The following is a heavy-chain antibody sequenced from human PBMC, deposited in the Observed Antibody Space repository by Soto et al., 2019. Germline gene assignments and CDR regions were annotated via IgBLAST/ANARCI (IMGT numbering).Heavy chain of an antibody. J-gene: IGHJ4*02. CDR3: ARTVGGSCDSFPLCLFDY. V-gene: IGHV4-31*03. CDR2: IYYSGST. Sequence: PSETLSLTCTVSGGSISSGGYYWSWIRQHPGKGLEWIGYIYYSGSTYYNPSLKSRVTISVDTSKNQFSLKLSSVTAADTAVYYCARTVGGSCDSFPLCLFDYWGQGTLVTVSS. CDR1: GGSISSGGYY. D-gene: IGHD2-15*01.